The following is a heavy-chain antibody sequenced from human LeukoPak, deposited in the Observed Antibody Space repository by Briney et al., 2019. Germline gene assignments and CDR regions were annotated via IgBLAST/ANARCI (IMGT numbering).Heavy chain of an antibody. J-gene: IGHJ3*02. Sequence: GGSLRLSCAASGFIFSNYGMHWVRQAPGKGLEWVAVLSYDGNSKYYADSVKGRFTISRDNSKNTLYLQMNSLRAEDTAVYFCAKDRIWLTLSYAFDIWGQGTMVTVSS. CDR1: GFIFSNYG. CDR2: LSYDGNSK. D-gene: IGHD3-16*02. V-gene: IGHV3-30*18. CDR3: AKDRIWLTLSYAFDI.